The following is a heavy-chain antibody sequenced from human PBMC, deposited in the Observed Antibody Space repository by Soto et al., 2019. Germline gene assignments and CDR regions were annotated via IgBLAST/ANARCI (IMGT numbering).Heavy chain of an antibody. CDR2: IIPIFGTA. CDR3: AREVVFVDYGDYYYYGMDV. V-gene: IGHV1-69*01. J-gene: IGHJ6*02. CDR1: GGTFSSYA. Sequence: NVSCKASGGTFSSYAISWVRQAPGQGLEWMGGIIPIFGTANYAQKFQGRVTITADESTSTAYMELSSLRSEDTAVYYCAREVVFVDYGDYYYYGMDVWGQGTTVTVSS. D-gene: IGHD4-17*01.